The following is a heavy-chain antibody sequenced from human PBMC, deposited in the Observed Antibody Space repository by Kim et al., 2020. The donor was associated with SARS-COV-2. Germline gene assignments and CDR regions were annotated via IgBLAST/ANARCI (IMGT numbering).Heavy chain of an antibody. CDR3: ARVVIVAAGTYYGLDV. J-gene: IGHJ6*02. CDR1: GYTFSSYA. D-gene: IGHD6-13*01. Sequence: ASVKVSCKASGYTFSSYAMHWVRQAPGQRLEWMGWINAGNGNTKYSQRLQGRVTITRDPSASTAYMELRSLRSEDTAVYYCARVVIVAAGTYYGLDVWGQ. V-gene: IGHV1-3*01. CDR2: INAGNGNT.